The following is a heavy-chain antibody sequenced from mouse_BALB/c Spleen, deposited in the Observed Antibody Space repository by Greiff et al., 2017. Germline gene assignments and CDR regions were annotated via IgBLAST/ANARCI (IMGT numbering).Heavy chain of an antibody. D-gene: IGHD1-1*02. J-gene: IGHJ2*01. V-gene: IGHV1-54*03. CDR1: GYAFTNYL. CDR3: ASFGDYFDY. CDR2: INPGSGGT. Sequence: VQLQQSGAELVRPGTSVKVSCKASGYAFTNYLIEWVKQRPGQGLEGIGVINPGSGGTNYNEKFKGKATLTADKSSSTAYMQLSSLTSDDSAVYFCASFGDYFDYWGQGTTLTVSS.